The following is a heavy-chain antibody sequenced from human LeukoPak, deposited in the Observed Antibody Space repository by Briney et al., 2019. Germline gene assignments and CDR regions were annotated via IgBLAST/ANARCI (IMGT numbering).Heavy chain of an antibody. Sequence: GGSLRLSCAASGFTFSSYWMHWVRQAPGKGLLWVSRINTDGSSTSYADSVKGRFTISRDNAKNTLYLQMNSLRAEDTAVYYCAKQPTERYSGYDWEGFFDYWGQGTLVTVSS. V-gene: IGHV3-74*01. CDR3: AKQPTERYSGYDWEGFFDY. CDR1: GFTFSSYW. CDR2: INTDGSST. J-gene: IGHJ4*02. D-gene: IGHD5-12*01.